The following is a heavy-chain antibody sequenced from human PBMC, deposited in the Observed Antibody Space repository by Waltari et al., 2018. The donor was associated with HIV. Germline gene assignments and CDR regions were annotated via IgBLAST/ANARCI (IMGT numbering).Heavy chain of an antibody. CDR2: INVGNYNT. Sequence: QVQLVQSGAVVKKPGASVRISCETSVYTFISYALHWVRQAPGQRPEWMGWINVGNYNTKYSQKFQDRVTITGDTSASTGYLDLSSLTSEDTAVYFCAREYDFWSGGYHYYGMDVWGQGTTVTVSS. V-gene: IGHV1-3*01. J-gene: IGHJ6*02. CDR1: VYTFISYA. D-gene: IGHD3-3*01. CDR3: AREYDFWSGGYHYYGMDV.